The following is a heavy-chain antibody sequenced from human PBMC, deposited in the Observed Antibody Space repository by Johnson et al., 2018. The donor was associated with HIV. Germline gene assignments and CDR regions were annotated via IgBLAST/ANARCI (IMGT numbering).Heavy chain of an antibody. CDR3: AREGPSERAGFDI. Sequence: VQLVESGGGVVQPGRSLRLSCEASGFTFRDYGMHWVRQAPGKGLVWVARLKSDGGSTSYVDSVKGRFIISRDNTKHKLYLQMNSLRADDTAVYYCAREGPSERAGFDIWGQGTMVTVSS. CDR1: GFTFRDYG. V-gene: IGHV3-74*01. J-gene: IGHJ3*02. CDR2: LKSDGGST.